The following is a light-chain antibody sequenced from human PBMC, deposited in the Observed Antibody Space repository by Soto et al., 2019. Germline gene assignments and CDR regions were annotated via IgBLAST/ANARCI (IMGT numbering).Light chain of an antibody. CDR3: QSYDSSLSGSEV. CDR2: GNG. V-gene: IGLV1-40*01. Sequence: QSVLTQPPSVSGAPGQRVTISCTGSSSNIGAGHDVHWYQQLPGTAPKLLIYGNGNRPSGVPDRFSGSTSGTSASLAITGLQAEDEADYYCQSYDSSLSGSEVFGTGTKVTVL. CDR1: SSNIGAGHD. J-gene: IGLJ1*01.